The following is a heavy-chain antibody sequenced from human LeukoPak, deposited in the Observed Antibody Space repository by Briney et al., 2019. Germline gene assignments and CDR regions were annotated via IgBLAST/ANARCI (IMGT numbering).Heavy chain of an antibody. J-gene: IGHJ4*02. CDR3: AKDPNTMVRGVIIYFDY. V-gene: IGHV3-30*02. D-gene: IGHD3-10*01. CDR1: GFTVSSNY. Sequence: GGSLRLSCAASGFTVSSNYMSWVRQAPGKGLEWVAFIRYDGSNKYYADSVKGRFTISRDNSKNTLYLQMNSLRAEDTAVYYCAKDPNTMVRGVIIYFDYWGQGTLVTVSS. CDR2: IRYDGSNK.